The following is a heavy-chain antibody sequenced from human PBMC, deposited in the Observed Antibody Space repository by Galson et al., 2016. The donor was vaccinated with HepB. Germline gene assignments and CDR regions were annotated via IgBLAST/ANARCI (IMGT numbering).Heavy chain of an antibody. CDR1: GFTFDEYV. Sequence: SLRLSCAASGFTFDEYVMHWVRQAPGKGLEWVSGISWNSGSIGYADSVKGRSTISRGNAKNSLYLQMNSLRAEDTALYYCATDGDYGSGSYYPLYFDYWGQGTLVTVSS. CDR3: ATDGDYGSGSYYPLYFDY. V-gene: IGHV3-9*01. D-gene: IGHD3-10*01. J-gene: IGHJ4*02. CDR2: ISWNSGSI.